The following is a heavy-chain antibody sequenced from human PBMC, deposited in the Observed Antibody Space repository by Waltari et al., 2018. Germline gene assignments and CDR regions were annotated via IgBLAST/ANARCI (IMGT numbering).Heavy chain of an antibody. CDR1: GGSISSGGYS. CDR3: ARAEATEGNWFDP. V-gene: IGHV4-30-2*01. J-gene: IGHJ5*02. CDR2: IYHSGST. D-gene: IGHD5-12*01. Sequence: QLQLQESGSGLVKPSQTLSLTCAVSGGSISSGGYSWSWIRQPPGKGLEWIGYIYHSGSTYSNPSLKSRVTIAVDRSKNQFSLKLSSVTAADTAVYSCARAEATEGNWFDPWGQGTLVTVSS.